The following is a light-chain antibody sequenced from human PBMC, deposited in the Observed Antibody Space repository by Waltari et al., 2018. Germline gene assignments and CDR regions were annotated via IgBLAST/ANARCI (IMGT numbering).Light chain of an antibody. CDR3: QQSYSTPGT. CDR1: QSISSY. J-gene: IGKJ4*01. Sequence: DIQMTQSPSSLSASVGDRVTITCRASQSISSYLNWYQQKPGKAPKLLIYAASSLQSGVPSRFSGSGSGXDFTLTISSLQPEDFATXYCQQSYSTPGTFGGGXKVEIK. V-gene: IGKV1-39*01. CDR2: AAS.